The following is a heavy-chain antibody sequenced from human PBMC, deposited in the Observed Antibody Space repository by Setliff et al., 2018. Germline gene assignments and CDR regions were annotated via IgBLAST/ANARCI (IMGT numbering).Heavy chain of an antibody. V-gene: IGHV1-69*10. J-gene: IGHJ4*02. CDR3: ARQLSRRWLHTKRPGRYFDY. CDR2: IIPILGIA. CDR1: GYTFTSYG. Sequence: ASVKVSCKASGYTFTSYGISWVRQAPGQGLEWMGGIIPILGIANYAQKFQGRVTMTRDTSTSTVYMELSSLRSEDTAVYYCARQLSRRWLHTKRPGRYFDYWGQGTLVTVSS. D-gene: IGHD5-12*01.